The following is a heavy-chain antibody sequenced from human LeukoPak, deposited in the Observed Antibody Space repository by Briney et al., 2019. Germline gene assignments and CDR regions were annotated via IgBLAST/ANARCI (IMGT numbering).Heavy chain of an antibody. D-gene: IGHD6-13*01. V-gene: IGHV1-69*05. J-gene: IGHJ3*02. Sequence: ASVKVSCKASGCTFTSYGISWVRQAPGQGLEWMGGIIPIFSTANYAQKFQGRVTISTDESTSTAYMELSSLRSEDTAVYYCARKYSSSWYDAFDIWGQGTMVTVSS. CDR1: GCTFTSYG. CDR3: ARKYSSSWYDAFDI. CDR2: IIPIFSTA.